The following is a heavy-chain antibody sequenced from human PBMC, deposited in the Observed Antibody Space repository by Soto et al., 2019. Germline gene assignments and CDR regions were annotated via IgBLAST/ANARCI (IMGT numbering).Heavy chain of an antibody. Sequence: QVQLQDSGPGLVKPSQTLSLTCTVSGGTLSSGPYYWTWIRQHPGKGLEWIGYIFYSGSTYYNPSLKARLTISVDTSANQFSLSLSSVTAADTAVYYCARGRGYRYGDRELFFEYWGQGALVTVSS. CDR2: IFYSGST. J-gene: IGHJ4*02. CDR1: GGTLSSGPYY. CDR3: ARGRGYRYGDRELFFEY. D-gene: IGHD5-18*01. V-gene: IGHV4-31*03.